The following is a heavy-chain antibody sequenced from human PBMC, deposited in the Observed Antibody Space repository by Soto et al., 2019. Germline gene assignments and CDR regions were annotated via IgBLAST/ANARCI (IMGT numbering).Heavy chain of an antibody. V-gene: IGHV1-18*04. Sequence: QVQLVQSGAEVKKPGASVKVSCKASGYTFTSYGISWVRQAPGQGLERMGWISAYNGNTNYAQKLQGRVTMTTDTSTSTASMELRSLRSDDTAVCYCARDSNWNDALGGHNWFDPWGQGTLVTVSS. CDR3: ARDSNWNDALGGHNWFDP. CDR1: GYTFTSYG. D-gene: IGHD1-1*01. CDR2: ISAYNGNT. J-gene: IGHJ5*02.